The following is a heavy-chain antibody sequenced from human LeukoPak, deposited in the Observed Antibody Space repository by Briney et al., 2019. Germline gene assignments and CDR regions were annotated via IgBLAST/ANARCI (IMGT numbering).Heavy chain of an antibody. CDR2: ITHTGTT. J-gene: IGHJ1*01. Sequence: NASETLSLTCAVYGGTFSGYYWAWIRQFPGKGLEWIGEITHTGTTNYNPSLKSRVVMSIDASKNQFSLKLTSVTAADAALCFCARPFTPMVRGVMRFWGQGTLVAVSS. V-gene: IGHV4-34*08. CDR1: GGTFSGYY. D-gene: IGHD3-10*01. CDR3: ARPFTPMVRGVMRF.